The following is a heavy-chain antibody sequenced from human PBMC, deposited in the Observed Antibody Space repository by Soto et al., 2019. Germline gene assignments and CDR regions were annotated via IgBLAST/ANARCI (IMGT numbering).Heavy chain of an antibody. CDR3: ATHDGPAAAGLVLDF. CDR2: IKQDENGK. J-gene: IGHJ4*02. V-gene: IGHV3-7*02. Sequence: EVQLVESGGGLVQPGGSLRLSCEAAGFTFSSRLMTWVRQGPGKGLEWVANIKQDENGKDYVGSVKGRFTISRENAKNSLYLQMNSLRAEDTAVYYCATHDGPAAAGLVLDFWGQGTLVTVSS. CDR1: GFTFSSRL. D-gene: IGHD6-13*01.